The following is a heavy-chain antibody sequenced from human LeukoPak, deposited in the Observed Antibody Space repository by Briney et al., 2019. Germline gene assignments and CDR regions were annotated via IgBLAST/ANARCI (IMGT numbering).Heavy chain of an antibody. CDR3: AKDYCTSGVCLVSDH. V-gene: IGHV3-23*01. CDR2: INGSGGRT. CDR1: GFTFSSYA. D-gene: IGHD2-8*01. J-gene: IGHJ4*02. Sequence: GGSLRLSCAASGFTFSSYAMSWVRQAPGKGLEWVSGINGSGGRTYYADSVKGRFTISRDNFKNTLYLQMNSLRAEDTAVYYCAKDYCTSGVCLVSDHWGQGTLVTVPS.